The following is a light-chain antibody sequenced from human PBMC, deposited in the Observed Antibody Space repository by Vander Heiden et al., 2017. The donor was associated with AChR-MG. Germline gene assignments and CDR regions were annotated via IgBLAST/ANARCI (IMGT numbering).Light chain of an antibody. J-gene: IGLJ2*01. CDR1: KLGDKY. CDR2: QDS. CDR3: QAWDSSIVV. V-gene: IGLV3-1*01. Sequence: SYGLPQHPSGSWSPGQTASITCSGDKLGDKYACWYQQKPGQSPVLVIYQDSKRPSGIPERFSGSNSGNTATLTISGTQAMDEADYYCQAWDSSIVVFGGGTKLTVL.